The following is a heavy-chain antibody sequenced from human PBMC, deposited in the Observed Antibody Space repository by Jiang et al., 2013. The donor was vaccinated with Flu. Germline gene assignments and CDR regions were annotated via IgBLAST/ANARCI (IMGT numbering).Heavy chain of an antibody. V-gene: IGHV3-48*02. Sequence: QLLESGGGSVQPGGSLRLSCAASGFSFSSYSMNWVRQAPGRGLEWISYISRRSDITYYVDSVKGRFTISRDNAKKSLYLQMNSLRDEDTAVYYCARGSHYVAGSSAFGDDWGQGTLVTVSS. CDR3: ARGSHYVAGSSAFGDD. CDR1: GFSFSSYS. CDR2: ISRRSDIT. D-gene: IGHD3-16*01. J-gene: IGHJ4*02.